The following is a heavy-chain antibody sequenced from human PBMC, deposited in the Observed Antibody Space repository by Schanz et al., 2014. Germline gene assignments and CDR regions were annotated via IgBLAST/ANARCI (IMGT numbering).Heavy chain of an antibody. CDR3: ASLRVEYSSSFGAFDI. CDR2: ISDSGGSM. D-gene: IGHD6-6*01. Sequence: EVQLEESGGGLVQPGGSLRVSCAATGFTFSDYAMSWVRQAPGKGLEWVSAISDSGGSMFYADSVKGRFTISRDNAKNSLYLQMNSLRDEDTAVYYCASLRVEYSSSFGAFDIWGQGTMVTVSS. CDR1: GFTFSDYA. J-gene: IGHJ3*02. V-gene: IGHV3-23*04.